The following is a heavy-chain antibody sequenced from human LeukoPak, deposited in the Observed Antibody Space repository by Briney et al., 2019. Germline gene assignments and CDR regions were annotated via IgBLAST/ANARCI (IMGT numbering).Heavy chain of an antibody. D-gene: IGHD3-16*01. J-gene: IGHJ4*02. V-gene: IGHV3-23*01. CDR2: IDSGGGT. CDR1: GFTFSNYA. CDR3: AKGPQGD. Sequence: AGGSLSLSCAASGFTFSNYAMNWVRQAPGKGLEWVSAIDSGGGTYYADSVKGRFTISRDNSKNTLYLQLNSLRAEDTAVYYCAKGPQGDWGQGALVTVSS.